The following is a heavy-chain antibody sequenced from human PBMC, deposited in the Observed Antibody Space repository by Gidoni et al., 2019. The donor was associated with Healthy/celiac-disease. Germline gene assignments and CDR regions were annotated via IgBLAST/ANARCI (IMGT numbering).Heavy chain of an antibody. V-gene: IGHV4-30-4*01. Sequence: QVQLQESGPGLVKPSQPLSLPCTFSGGSISSGDYSWSWSRQPPGKGLEWFGYIYYSGSTYYNPSLKSRVTRSVDTSKNQFSLKRSSVKAADTAVYYCARANSYGYVYYWGQGTLVTVSS. D-gene: IGHD5-18*01. CDR1: GGSISSGDYS. CDR2: IYYSGST. J-gene: IGHJ4*02. CDR3: ARANSYGYVYY.